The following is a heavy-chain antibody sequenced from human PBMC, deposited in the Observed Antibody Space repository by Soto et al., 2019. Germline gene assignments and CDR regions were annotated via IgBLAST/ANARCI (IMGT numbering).Heavy chain of an antibody. V-gene: IGHV2-5*02. Sequence: QITLKESGPPLVRPAQPLTLTCAFSGFSLTTTSMGVAWIRQPPGKALEWLALIYWDDDQRYSPSLKDRLTISKDTSRTLVVLTISNMNPEDTGTYFCAHAGDYDLLSFDHWGPGTLVTVSS. CDR1: GFSLTTTSMG. CDR3: AHAGDYDLLSFDH. J-gene: IGHJ4*02. CDR2: IYWDDDQ. D-gene: IGHD4-17*01.